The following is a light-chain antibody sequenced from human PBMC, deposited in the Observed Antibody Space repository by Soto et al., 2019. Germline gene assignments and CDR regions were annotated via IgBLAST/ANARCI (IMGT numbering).Light chain of an antibody. CDR1: KLGDKY. CDR3: QAGDSSTV. Sequence: SYELTQPPSVSVSPGQTASITCSGDKLGDKYACWYQQKPGQSPVLVIYEDSKRPSGIPERFSGSKSGNTATLTISGTQAMDEADYYCQAGDSSTVFGGGTKLTVL. V-gene: IGLV3-1*01. CDR2: EDS. J-gene: IGLJ2*01.